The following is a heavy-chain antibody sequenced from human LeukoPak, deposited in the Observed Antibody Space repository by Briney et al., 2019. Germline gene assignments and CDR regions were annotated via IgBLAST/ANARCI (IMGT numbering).Heavy chain of an antibody. D-gene: IGHD3-16*01. Sequence: GGSLRLSCAASGFTSSSYWMSWVRQAPGKGLEWVASINHNGNVNYYVDSVEGRFTISRDNAKNSLYLQMSNLRAEDTAVYFCARGGGLDVWGQGATVTVSS. CDR2: INHNGNVN. J-gene: IGHJ6*02. CDR1: GFTSSSYW. CDR3: ARGGGLDV. V-gene: IGHV3-7*03.